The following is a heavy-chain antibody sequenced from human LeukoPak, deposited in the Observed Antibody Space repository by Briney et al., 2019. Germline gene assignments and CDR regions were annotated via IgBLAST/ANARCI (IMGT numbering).Heavy chain of an antibody. V-gene: IGHV5-51*01. D-gene: IGHD6-19*01. CDR2: IYPGDSDT. CDR3: ARHTGYSSGWYDLNLPWFDP. Sequence: GESLKISCKGSEDSFTGYWIGWVRQMPGKGLEWMGIIYPGDSDTRYSPSFQGQVTISADKSIGTAYQQWSSLKASDTAMYYCARHTGYSSGWYDLNLPWFDPWGQGTLVTVSS. CDR1: EDSFTGYW. J-gene: IGHJ5*02.